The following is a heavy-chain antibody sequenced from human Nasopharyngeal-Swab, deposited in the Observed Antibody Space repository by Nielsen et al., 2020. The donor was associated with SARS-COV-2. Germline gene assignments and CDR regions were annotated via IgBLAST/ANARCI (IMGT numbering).Heavy chain of an antibody. Sequence: GGSLRLSCAASGFTFSSYAMSWVRQAPGKGLEWVSAISGSGGSTYYTDSVKGRFTISRDNSKNTLYLQMNSLRAEDTAVYHCAKDGMVRGAFDIWGQGTMVTVSS. CDR1: GFTFSSYA. CDR3: AKDGMVRGAFDI. D-gene: IGHD5-18*01. J-gene: IGHJ3*02. V-gene: IGHV3-23*01. CDR2: ISGSGGST.